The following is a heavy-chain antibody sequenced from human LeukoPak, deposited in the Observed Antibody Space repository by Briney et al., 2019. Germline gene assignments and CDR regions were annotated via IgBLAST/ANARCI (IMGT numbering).Heavy chain of an antibody. V-gene: IGHV7-4-1*02. CDR3: ARAFQSLGGLSLPDY. CDR1: GYSFTNYA. J-gene: IGHJ4*02. D-gene: IGHD3-16*02. CDR2: IHPSTGNP. Sequence: ASVKVSCKASGYSFTNYAMNWVRQAPGRGLEWMGWIHPSTGNPTYAQGLTGRFVFSLDTSVSTTYLQISSLKAEDTAVYFCARAFQSLGGLSLPDYWGQGTLVTVSS.